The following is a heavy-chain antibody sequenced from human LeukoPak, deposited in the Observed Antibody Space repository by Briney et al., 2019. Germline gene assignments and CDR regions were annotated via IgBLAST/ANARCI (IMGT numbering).Heavy chain of an antibody. CDR1: GFTVSSNY. CDR3: ARLGYCSSTSCYAADYYYGMDV. CDR2: INHSGST. V-gene: IGHV4-34*01. D-gene: IGHD2-2*01. Sequence: GSLRLSCAASGFTVSSNYMSWVRQAPGKGLEWIGEINHSGSTNYNPSLKSRVTISVDTSKNQFSLKLSSVTAADTAVYYCARLGYCSSTSCYAADYYYGMDVWGQGTTVTVSS. J-gene: IGHJ6*02.